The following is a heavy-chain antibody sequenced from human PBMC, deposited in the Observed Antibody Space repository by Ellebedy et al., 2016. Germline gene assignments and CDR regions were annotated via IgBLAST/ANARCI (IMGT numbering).Heavy chain of an antibody. CDR3: TRTWIQLWTPDFDY. J-gene: IGHJ4*02. V-gene: IGHV1-2*02. Sequence: ASVKVSXXASGYTFTGYYMHWVRQAPGQGLEWMGWINPNSGGTSYARNFQDRVTMTRDTSISTAYMELSSLKSDDTAVYYCTRTWIQLWTPDFDYWGQGTLVTVSS. D-gene: IGHD5-18*01. CDR1: GYTFTGYY. CDR2: INPNSGGT.